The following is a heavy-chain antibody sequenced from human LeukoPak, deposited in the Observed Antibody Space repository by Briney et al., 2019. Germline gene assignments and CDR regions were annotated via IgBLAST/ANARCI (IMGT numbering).Heavy chain of an antibody. CDR1: GGSISTSSYY. V-gene: IGHV4-39*01. CDR2: IHYSGST. D-gene: IGHD1-26*01. Sequence: PSETLSLTCTVAGGSISTSSYYWGWIHQPPRKGLEWIESIHYSGSTYYNPSLQSRVTISVDTSNNQFSLQRSTVTAADTAVYYCARHHTRPVYRGSCYWFDPWGQGTLVTVSS. J-gene: IGHJ5*02. CDR3: ARHHTRPVYRGSCYWFDP.